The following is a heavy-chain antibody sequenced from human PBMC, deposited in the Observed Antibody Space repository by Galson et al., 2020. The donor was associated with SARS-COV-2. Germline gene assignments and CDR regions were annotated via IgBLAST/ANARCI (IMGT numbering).Heavy chain of an antibody. V-gene: IGHV1-18*04. D-gene: IGHD2-2*01. CDR1: GYTFPRYG. CDR2: DSAHNVNT. CDR3: ARGNQLLLYIGLDY. Sequence: VSEPVPCQASGYTFPRYGISRVRQAPRQGREWMGWDSAHNVNTNYAQKPQGRGTMYTDTSPSTAYIELRSLRSDDTAVYYCARGNQLLLYIGLDYWGQGTLVTVSS. J-gene: IGHJ4*01.